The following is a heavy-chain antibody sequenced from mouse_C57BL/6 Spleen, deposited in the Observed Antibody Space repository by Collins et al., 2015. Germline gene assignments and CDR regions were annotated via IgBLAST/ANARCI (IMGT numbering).Heavy chain of an antibody. Sequence: VKQRPGHGLEWIGEILPGSGSTNYNEKFKGKATFTADTSSNTAYMQLSSLTTEDSAIYYCASWDGWEGYWGQGTTLTVSS. D-gene: IGHD2-3*01. CDR3: ASWDGWEGY. V-gene: IGHV1-9*01. CDR2: ILPGSGST. J-gene: IGHJ2*01.